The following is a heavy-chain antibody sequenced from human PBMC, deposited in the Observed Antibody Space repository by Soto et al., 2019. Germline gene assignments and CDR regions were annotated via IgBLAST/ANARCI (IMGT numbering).Heavy chain of an antibody. CDR1: GVSISSYY. CDR3: ARRYGRYFDF. CDR2: IYYSGST. Sequence: SETLSLTCTVSGVSISSYYWSWIRQPPGKGLEWIGYIYYSGSTDYNPSLKSRVTISVDTSKNQFSLKLSSVTAADTAVYYCARRYGRYFDFWGQGTLVTVSS. V-gene: IGHV4-59*08. D-gene: IGHD4-17*01. J-gene: IGHJ4*02.